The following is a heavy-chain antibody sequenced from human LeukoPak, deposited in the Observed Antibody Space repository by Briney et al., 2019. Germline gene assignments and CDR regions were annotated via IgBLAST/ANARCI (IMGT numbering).Heavy chain of an antibody. D-gene: IGHD2-21*01. J-gene: IGHJ4*02. CDR2: IGGSGDTT. V-gene: IGHV3-23*01. Sequence: PGGSLRLSCAASGFTFSSYAMSWVRQAPGKGLEWVSAIGGSGDTTYYADSVKGRLTISRDYSKNTLYLQMNSLRAEDTAVYYCAKFHIVVVNGYFDYWGQGTLVTVSS. CDR3: AKFHIVVVNGYFDY. CDR1: GFTFSSYA.